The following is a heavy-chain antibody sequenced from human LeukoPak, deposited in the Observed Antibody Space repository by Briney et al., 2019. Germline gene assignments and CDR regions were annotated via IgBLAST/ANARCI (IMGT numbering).Heavy chain of an antibody. V-gene: IGHV5-51*01. D-gene: IGHD2-2*02. Sequence: GDSPKISCKGSGYSFTSYWIGWVRQMPGKGLEWMGTIYPGGSDARYSPSFQGQVTISADKSISTAYLQWSSLKASDTAIYYCARDYTRSSPFDYWGQGTLVTVSS. CDR2: IYPGGSDA. J-gene: IGHJ4*02. CDR1: GYSFTSYW. CDR3: ARDYTRSSPFDY.